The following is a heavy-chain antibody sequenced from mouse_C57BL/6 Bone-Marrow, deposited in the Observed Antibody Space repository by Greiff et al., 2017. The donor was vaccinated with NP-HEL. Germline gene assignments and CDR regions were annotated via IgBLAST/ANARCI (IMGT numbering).Heavy chain of an antibody. CDR1: GYTFTDYY. J-gene: IGHJ1*03. D-gene: IGHD2-12*01. V-gene: IGHV1-19*01. CDR2: INPYNGGT. Sequence: VHVKQSGPVLVKPGASVKMSCKASGYTFTDYYMNWVKQSHGKSLEWIGVINPYNGGTSYNQKFKGKATLTVDKSSSTAYMELNSLTSEDSAVYYCARKWDYRYFDVWGTGTTVTVSS. CDR3: ARKWDYRYFDV.